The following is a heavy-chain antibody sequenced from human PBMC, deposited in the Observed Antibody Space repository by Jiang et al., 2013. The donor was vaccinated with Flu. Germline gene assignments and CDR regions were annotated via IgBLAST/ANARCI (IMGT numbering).Heavy chain of an antibody. D-gene: IGHD5-18*01. Sequence: PGLVKPSQTLSLTCTVSGGSISSGSYYWSWIRQPAGKGLEWIGRIYTSGSTNYNPSLKSRVTISVDTSKNQFSLKLSSVTAADTAVYYCARGLQLVGYSVYNWFDPWGQGTLVTVSS. CDR2: IYTSGST. V-gene: IGHV4-61*02. CDR3: ARGLQLVGYSVYNWFDP. CDR1: GGSISSGSYY. J-gene: IGHJ5*02.